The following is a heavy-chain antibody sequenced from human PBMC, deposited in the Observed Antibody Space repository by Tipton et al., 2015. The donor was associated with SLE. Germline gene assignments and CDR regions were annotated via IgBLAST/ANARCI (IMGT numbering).Heavy chain of an antibody. CDR1: GASISSGSYF. CDR3: TRGRPEWLFPDFDY. J-gene: IGHJ4*02. D-gene: IGHD3-3*01. CDR2: ISPTGHT. V-gene: IGHV4-61*09. Sequence: TLSLTCTVSGASISSGSYFWTWIRQPAGKGLEWIGHISPTGHTNYNPSLKSRVSISVDTSKNQFSLKLRSVTAADTALYFCTRGRPEWLFPDFDYWGQGTLVTVSS.